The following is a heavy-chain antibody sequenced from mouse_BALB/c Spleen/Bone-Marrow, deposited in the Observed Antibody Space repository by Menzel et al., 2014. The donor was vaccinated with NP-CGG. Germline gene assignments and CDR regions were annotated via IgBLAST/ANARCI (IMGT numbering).Heavy chain of an antibody. J-gene: IGHJ4*01. CDR3: AKSVSLRAMDY. CDR2: IDPYYGGT. Sequence: EVKLMESGPELEKPGASVKISCKASGYSFTGYNMNWVKQSNGKSLEWIGDIDPYYGGTSYNQKFKGKATLTVDKSSSTAYMQPKSLTSEDSAVYYCAKSVSLRAMDYWGQGTSVSVSS. CDR1: GYSFTGYN. D-gene: IGHD6-2*01. V-gene: IGHV1-39*01.